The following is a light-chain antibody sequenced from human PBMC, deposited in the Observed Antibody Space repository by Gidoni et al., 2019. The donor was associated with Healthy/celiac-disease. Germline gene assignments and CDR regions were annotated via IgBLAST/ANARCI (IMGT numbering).Light chain of an antibody. CDR3: QQYGSSPPYT. CDR2: GAS. V-gene: IGKV3-20*01. CDR1: QSVSSSY. J-gene: IGKJ2*01. Sequence: ELVFTPSPGTLSLSPGERATLSCRASQSVSSSYLAWYQQKPGQAPRRLIYGASSRATGIPDRCSGSGAGTDFTLTISRLEAEDFAVYYCQQYGSSPPYTFGQXNKLEIK.